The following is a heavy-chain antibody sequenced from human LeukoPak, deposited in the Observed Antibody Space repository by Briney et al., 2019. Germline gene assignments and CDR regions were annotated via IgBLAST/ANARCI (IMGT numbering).Heavy chain of an antibody. CDR2: INGSGDAT. D-gene: IGHD3-10*01. V-gene: IGHV3-23*01. Sequence: GGSLRLSCAASGFTVSSNYMSWVRQAPGKGLEWVSSINGSGDATKYADSFMGRFTISRDNSKNTVSLQINSLRVDDTAVYYCVKSDCASDGCKLLSYWGQGTLVSASS. J-gene: IGHJ4*02. CDR1: GFTVSSNY. CDR3: VKSDCASDGCKLLSY.